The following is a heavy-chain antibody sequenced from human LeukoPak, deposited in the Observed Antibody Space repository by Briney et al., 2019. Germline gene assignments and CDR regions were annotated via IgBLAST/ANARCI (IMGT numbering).Heavy chain of an antibody. V-gene: IGHV4-59*01. CDR3: ARDSPEYYYDSSGYYYFDY. CDR2: IYYSGST. D-gene: IGHD3-22*01. J-gene: IGHJ4*02. Sequence: SETLSLTCAVYGGSFSGYYWSWIRQPPGKGLEWIGYIYYSGSTNYNPSLKSRVTISVDTSKNQFSLKLSSVTAADTAVYYCARDSPEYYYDSSGYYYFDYWGQGTLVTVSS. CDR1: GGSFSGYY.